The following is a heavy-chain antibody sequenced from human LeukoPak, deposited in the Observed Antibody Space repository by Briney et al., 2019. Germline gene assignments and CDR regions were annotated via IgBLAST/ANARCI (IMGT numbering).Heavy chain of an antibody. J-gene: IGHJ4*02. Sequence: ASVKVSCKTSGYTFTSYGISWVRQAPGQGLEWMGGFDPEDGETIYAQKFQGRVTMTEDTSTDTAYMELSSLRSEDTAVYYCATESLPYYDSSGYPNPFDYWGQGTLVTVSS. CDR2: FDPEDGET. V-gene: IGHV1-24*01. CDR1: GYTFTSYG. CDR3: ATESLPYYDSSGYPNPFDY. D-gene: IGHD3-22*01.